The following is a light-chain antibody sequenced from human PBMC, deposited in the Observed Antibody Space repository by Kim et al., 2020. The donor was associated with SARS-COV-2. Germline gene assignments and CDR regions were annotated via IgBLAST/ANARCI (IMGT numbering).Light chain of an antibody. CDR1: SDDVGGYDS. Sequence: GHSSPISCTGTSDDVGGYDSVAWYQQHPGRAPKLMIYDVDHRHSGISNRFSGSRSGNKASLTISRLQSEDEADYYCNSYTLSGTLVFGTGTKVTVL. V-gene: IGLV2-14*04. J-gene: IGLJ1*01. CDR2: DVD. CDR3: NSYTLSGTLV.